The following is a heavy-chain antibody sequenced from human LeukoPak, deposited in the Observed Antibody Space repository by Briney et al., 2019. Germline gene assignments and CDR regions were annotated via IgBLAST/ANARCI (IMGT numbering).Heavy chain of an antibody. CDR3: AKGFSSYTSSSAGADY. CDR2: ISGSGTTT. D-gene: IGHD6-6*01. V-gene: IGHV3-23*01. CDR1: GFXFSSYA. Sequence: PGGSLRLSCEASGFXFSSYAMTWVRQAPGKGLEWVSAISGSGTTTSYADSVKGRFTISRDNSKNTLFLQMNSLRAEDTALYYCAKGFSSYTSSSAGADYWGQGTLVTVSS. J-gene: IGHJ4*02.